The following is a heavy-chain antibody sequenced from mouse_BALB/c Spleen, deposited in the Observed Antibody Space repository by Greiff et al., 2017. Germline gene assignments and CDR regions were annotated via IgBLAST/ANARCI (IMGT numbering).Heavy chain of an antibody. Sequence: EVHLVESGGGLVKPGGSLKLSCAASGFTFSSYAMSWVRQSPEKRLEWVAEISSGGSYTYYPDTVTGRFTISRDNAKNTLYLEMSSLKSEDTAMYYCTRVHTATDYYYAMDYWGQGTSVTVSS. J-gene: IGHJ4*01. D-gene: IGHD1-2*01. CDR2: ISSGGSYT. CDR1: GFTFSSYA. V-gene: IGHV5-9-4*01. CDR3: TRVHTATDYYYAMDY.